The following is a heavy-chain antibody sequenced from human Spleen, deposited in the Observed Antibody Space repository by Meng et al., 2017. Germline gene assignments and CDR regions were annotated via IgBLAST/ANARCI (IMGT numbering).Heavy chain of an antibody. V-gene: IGHV4-34*01. CDR3: ARGTTTMAHDFDY. D-gene: IGHD4-11*01. Sequence: QVQRQPQGEGPDERSDTLSLTVVVSGGSFSDHYWRWIRQPPGKGLEWIGEINHSRSTNYNPAHESRATISVDTSQNNLSLKLSSVTAADSAVYYCARGTTTMAHDFDYWGQGTLVTVSS. CDR1: GGSFSDHY. CDR2: INHSRST. J-gene: IGHJ4*02.